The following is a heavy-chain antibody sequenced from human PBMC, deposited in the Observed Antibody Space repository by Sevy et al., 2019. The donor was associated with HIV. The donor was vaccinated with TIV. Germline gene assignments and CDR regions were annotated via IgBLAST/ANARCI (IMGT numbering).Heavy chain of an antibody. Sequence: GGSLRLSCAASGFTFIDYTMHWVRQVPGMGLEWVSGISWNSGDIDYADSVKGRFTISRDNAKNSLYLQMNSLRVEDTALYYCAKEEWDLDAFDVWGQGTMVTVSS. CDR1: GFTFIDYT. CDR3: AKEEWDLDAFDV. V-gene: IGHV3-9*01. D-gene: IGHD1-26*01. CDR2: ISWNSGDI. J-gene: IGHJ3*01.